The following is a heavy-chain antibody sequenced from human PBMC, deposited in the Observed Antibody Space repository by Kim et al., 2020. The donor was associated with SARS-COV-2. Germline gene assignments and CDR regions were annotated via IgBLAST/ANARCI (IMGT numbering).Heavy chain of an antibody. D-gene: IGHD3-22*01. J-gene: IGHJ6*03. CDR1: GFSLGTDGVC. V-gene: IGHV2-70*11. Sequence: SGPTLVNPTQTLTLTCTLSGFSLGTDGVCVTWIRQPPGKALEWLARIDWDGDVYYNTSLKTRLTISRDTSENQVVLTVTNMDPVDTATYYCARLRADSSGDCYYMDVWAKGTTVTVSS. CDR3: ARLRADSSGDCYYMDV. CDR2: IDWDGDV.